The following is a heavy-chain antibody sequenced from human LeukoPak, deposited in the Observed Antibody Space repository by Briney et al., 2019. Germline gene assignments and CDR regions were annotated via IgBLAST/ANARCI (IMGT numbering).Heavy chain of an antibody. D-gene: IGHD3-22*01. J-gene: IGHJ5*02. CDR2: ISSSSTI. CDR1: GFTFSTYA. V-gene: IGHV3-48*02. CDR3: ARDKSYYYDSSGYP. Sequence: TGGSLRLSCAASGFTFSTYAMNWVRQAPGKGLEWVSYISSSSTIYYADSVKGRFTISRDNAKNSLYLQMNSLRDEDTAVYYCARDKSYYYDSSGYPWGQGTLVTVSS.